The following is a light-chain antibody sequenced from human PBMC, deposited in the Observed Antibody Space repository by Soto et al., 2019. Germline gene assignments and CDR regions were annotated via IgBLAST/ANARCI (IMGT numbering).Light chain of an antibody. Sequence: ESVLTQSPGTLSLSPGERATLSCRASQSVSSNYLAWYQQKPGQAPRLLIYGASTRATGIPDRFSGSGSGTEFTLTISSLQSEDFAIYYCQQYYNWPYTFGQGTKVDIK. CDR3: QQYYNWPYT. V-gene: IGKV3D-15*01. CDR1: QSVSSN. J-gene: IGKJ2*01. CDR2: GAS.